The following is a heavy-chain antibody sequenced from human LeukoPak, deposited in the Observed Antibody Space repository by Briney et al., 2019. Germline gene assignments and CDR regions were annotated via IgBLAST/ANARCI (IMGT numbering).Heavy chain of an antibody. CDR1: GYSLSSGFY. D-gene: IGHD3-10*01. CDR2: IYHSGST. V-gene: IGHV4-38-2*02. Sequence: SEALSLTCTVSGYSLSSGFYWAWVRPPPGKGLEWIGSIYHSGSTYYNPSLKSRVTISVDTSKNHFSLKLSSVTAADPAVYYCARLYYYGSGSYYRLYYFDYWGQGTLVTVSS. CDR3: ARLYYYGSGSYYRLYYFDY. J-gene: IGHJ4*02.